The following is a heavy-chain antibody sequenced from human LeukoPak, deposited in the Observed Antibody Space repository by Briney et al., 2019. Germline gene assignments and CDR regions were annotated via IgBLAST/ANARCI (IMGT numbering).Heavy chain of an antibody. V-gene: IGHV3-7*01. CDR2: IKQDGSEK. CDR1: GFTFSSYW. CDR3: ARDLGEMATICYMDV. Sequence: PGGSLRLSCAASGFTFSSYWMSWVRQAPGKGLEWVANIKQDGSEKYYVDSVKGRFTISRDNAKNSLYLQMNSLRAEDTAVYYCARDLGEMATICYMDVWGKGTTVTVSS. D-gene: IGHD5-24*01. J-gene: IGHJ6*03.